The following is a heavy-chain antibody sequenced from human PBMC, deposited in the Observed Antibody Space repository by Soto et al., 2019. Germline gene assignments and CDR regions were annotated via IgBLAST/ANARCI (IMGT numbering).Heavy chain of an antibody. CDR2: IYYSGST. Sequence: PSETLSLTCTVSGGSISGSSYYWGWIRQPPGKGLEWIGSIYYSGSTYYNPSLKSRVTISVDTSKNQFSLKLSSVTAADTAVYYCATYYYDSSGYSWGQGTLVTVSS. CDR1: GGSISGSSYY. D-gene: IGHD3-22*01. J-gene: IGHJ4*02. CDR3: ATYYYDSSGYS. V-gene: IGHV4-39*01.